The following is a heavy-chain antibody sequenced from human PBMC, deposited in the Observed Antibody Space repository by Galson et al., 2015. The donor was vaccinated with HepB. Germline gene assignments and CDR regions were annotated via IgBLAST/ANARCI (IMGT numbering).Heavy chain of an antibody. V-gene: IGHV1-69*13. Sequence: SVKVSCKASGDTFSRYVISWVRQAPGQGLEWMGGIIPIFGTLKYAQKFQGRVTITADESTSTAYMELSSLRSEDTAVYYCARNDLEWQKGENYYAYYYMDVWGKGTTVTVSS. CDR2: IIPIFGTL. CDR3: ARNDLEWQKGENYYAYYYMDV. D-gene: IGHD3-3*01. CDR1: GDTFSRYV. J-gene: IGHJ6*03.